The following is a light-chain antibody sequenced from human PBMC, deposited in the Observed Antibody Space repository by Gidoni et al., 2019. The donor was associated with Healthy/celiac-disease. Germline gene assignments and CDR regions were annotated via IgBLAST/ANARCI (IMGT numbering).Light chain of an antibody. CDR3: QQSYSTPYT. CDR1: QSISSY. CDR2: AAS. Sequence: DIQMTKSPSSLSASVGDRATITCRASQSISSYLNWYQQKPGKAPKLLIYAASSLQSGVPSRFSSSGSGTDFTLTISSLQPEDFATYYCQQSYSTPYTFGQGTKLEIK. V-gene: IGKV1-39*01. J-gene: IGKJ2*01.